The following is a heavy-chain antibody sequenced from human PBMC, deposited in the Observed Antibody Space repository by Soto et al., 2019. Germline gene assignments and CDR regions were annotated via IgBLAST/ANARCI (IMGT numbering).Heavy chain of an antibody. CDR2: IRSKANSYAT. CDR1: GFTFSGSA. J-gene: IGHJ6*02. V-gene: IGHV3-73*01. CDR3: TRHDSNYDFWSGSPPRYGMDV. D-gene: IGHD3-3*01. Sequence: EVQLVESGGGLVQPGGSLKLSCAASGFTFSGSAMHWVRQASGKGLEWVGRIRSKANSYATAYAALVKGRFTISRDDSKNTAYLQMNSLKTEDTAVYYCTRHDSNYDFWSGSPPRYGMDVWGQGTTVTVSS.